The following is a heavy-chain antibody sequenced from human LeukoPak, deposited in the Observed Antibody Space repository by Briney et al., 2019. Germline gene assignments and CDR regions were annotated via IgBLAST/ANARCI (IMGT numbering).Heavy chain of an antibody. J-gene: IGHJ4*02. CDR3: ARNPGYSYGYLIDY. CDR1: GYTFTSYD. V-gene: IGHV1-8*01. D-gene: IGHD5-18*01. CDR2: MNPNSGNT. Sequence: ASVTVSCKASGYTFTSYDINWVRQATGQGLEWMGWMNPNSGNTGYAQKFQGRVTMTRNTSISTAYMELSSLRSEDTAVYYCARNPGYSYGYLIDYWGQGTLVTVSS.